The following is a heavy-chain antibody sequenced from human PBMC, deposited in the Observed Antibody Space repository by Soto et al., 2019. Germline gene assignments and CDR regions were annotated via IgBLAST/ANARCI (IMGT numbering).Heavy chain of an antibody. CDR2: INWKSDSI. CDR1: GFTFDDYA. Sequence: GGSLRLSCAASGFTFDDYAMHWVRQAPGKGLEWVSGINWKSDSIAYADSVKGRFTISRDNAKNSLYLQMNSLRAEDTALYYCAKDFWKKGATTWSLFNIWGQGTLVTVSS. J-gene: IGHJ3*02. V-gene: IGHV3-9*01. D-gene: IGHD1-26*01. CDR3: AKDFWKKGATTWSLFNI.